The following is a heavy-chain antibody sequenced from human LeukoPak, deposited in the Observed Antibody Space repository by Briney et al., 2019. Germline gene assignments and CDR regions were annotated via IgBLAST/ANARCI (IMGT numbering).Heavy chain of an antibody. Sequence: GASVKVSCKASGGTFSSYAISWVRQAPGQVLEWMGRIIPILGIANYAQKFQGRVTITADKSTSTAYMELSSLRSEDTAVYYCARLRETLHSDYWGQGTLVTVSS. CDR3: ARLRETLHSDY. CDR2: IIPILGIA. J-gene: IGHJ4*02. V-gene: IGHV1-69*04. D-gene: IGHD3-3*02. CDR1: GGTFSSYA.